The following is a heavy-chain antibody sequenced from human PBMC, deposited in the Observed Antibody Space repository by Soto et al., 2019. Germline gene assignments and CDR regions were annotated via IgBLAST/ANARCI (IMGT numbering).Heavy chain of an antibody. CDR1: GFTFSSYG. Sequence: QVHLVESGGGVVQPGRSLRLACAASGFTFSSYGMHWVRQAPGKGLEWVAVISEDGRNEYYADSVKGRFTISRDNSKNSVYVQMNSLRAEDTAVYYCAKDRLVFCAGDCYPPSYYDYWGQGTLVTVSS. V-gene: IGHV3-30*18. CDR3: AKDRLVFCAGDCYPPSYYDY. CDR2: ISEDGRNE. D-gene: IGHD2-21*02. J-gene: IGHJ4*02.